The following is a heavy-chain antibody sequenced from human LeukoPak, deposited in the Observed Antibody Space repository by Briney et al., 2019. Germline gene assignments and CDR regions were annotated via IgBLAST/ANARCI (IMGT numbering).Heavy chain of an antibody. CDR3: AKAECTSTSCSYYLDY. CDR1: GSTFSSYA. D-gene: IGHD2-2*01. J-gene: IGHJ4*02. CDR2: ISSSSSYI. V-gene: IGHV3-21*01. Sequence: LGGSLRLSCAASGSTFSSYAMSWVRQAPGKGLAWVSSISSSSSYIYYADSVKGRFTISRDNAKNSLYLQMNSLRAEDTAVYYCAKAECTSTSCSYYLDYWGRGTLVTVSS.